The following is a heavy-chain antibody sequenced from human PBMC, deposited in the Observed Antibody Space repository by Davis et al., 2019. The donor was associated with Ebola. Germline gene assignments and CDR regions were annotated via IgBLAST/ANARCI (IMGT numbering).Heavy chain of an antibody. CDR3: ARGVWNYRLDP. D-gene: IGHD1-7*01. V-gene: IGHV4-34*01. CDR1: GGSFSGYY. CDR2: INHSGST. Sequence: PSETLSLTCAVYGGSFSGYYWSWIRQPPGKGLEWIGEINHSGSTNYNPSLKSRVTISVDTSKNQFSLKLSSVTAADTAVYYCARGVWNYRLDPWGQGTLVTVSS. J-gene: IGHJ5*02.